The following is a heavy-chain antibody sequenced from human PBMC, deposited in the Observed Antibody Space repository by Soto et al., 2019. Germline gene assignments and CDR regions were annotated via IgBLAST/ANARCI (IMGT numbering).Heavy chain of an antibody. Sequence: PSETLSLTCTVSGGSISSGGYYWSWIRQPPGKGLEWIGEINHSGSTNYNPSLKSRVTISVDTSKNQFSLKLSSVTAADTAVYYCARVSGIAVAKSWFDPWGQGTLVTVSS. CDR1: GGSISSGGYY. J-gene: IGHJ5*02. CDR3: ARVSGIAVAKSWFDP. CDR2: INHSGST. V-gene: IGHV4-39*07. D-gene: IGHD6-19*01.